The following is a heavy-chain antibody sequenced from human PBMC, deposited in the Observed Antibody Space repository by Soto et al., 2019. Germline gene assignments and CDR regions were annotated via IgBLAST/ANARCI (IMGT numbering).Heavy chain of an antibody. CDR1: GFAVSSNY. CDR3: ARDKRDLRFLEWSYYFDY. CDR2: ISGSGGST. V-gene: IGHV3-23*01. J-gene: IGHJ4*02. D-gene: IGHD3-3*01. Sequence: PGGSLRLSCAASGFAVSSNYMAWVRQAPGKGLEWVSAISGSGGSTYYADSVKGRFTISRDNSKNTLYLQMNSLRAEDTAVYYCARDKRDLRFLEWSYYFDYWGQGTLVTVS.